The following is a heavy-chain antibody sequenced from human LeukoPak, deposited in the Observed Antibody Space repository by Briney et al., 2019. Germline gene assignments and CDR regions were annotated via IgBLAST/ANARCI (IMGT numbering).Heavy chain of an antibody. V-gene: IGHV5-10-1*01. CDR3: VRHFEHDFWSGSPDYYYGMDV. Sequence: GESLRISCKGSGYSFTSYWISWVRQMPGKGLEWMGRIDPSDSYTNYSPSFQGHVTISADKSISTAYLQWSSLKASDTAMYYCVRHFEHDFWSGSPDYYYGMDVWGQGTTVTVSS. CDR1: GYSFTSYW. CDR2: IDPSDSYT. D-gene: IGHD3-3*01. J-gene: IGHJ6*02.